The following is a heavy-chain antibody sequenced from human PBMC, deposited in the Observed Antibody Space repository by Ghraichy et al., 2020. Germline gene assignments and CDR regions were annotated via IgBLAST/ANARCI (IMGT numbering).Heavy chain of an antibody. CDR3: ARDEVITGTDGYYYYYGMDV. D-gene: IGHD1-20*01. CDR1: GGSISSGGYY. J-gene: IGHJ6*02. Sequence: SQTLSLTCTVSGGSISSGGYYWSWIRQHPGKGLEWIGYIYYSGSTYYNPSLKSRVTISVDTSKNQFSLKLSSVTAADTAVYYCARDEVITGTDGYYYYYGMDVWGQGTTVTVSS. CDR2: IYYSGST. V-gene: IGHV4-31*03.